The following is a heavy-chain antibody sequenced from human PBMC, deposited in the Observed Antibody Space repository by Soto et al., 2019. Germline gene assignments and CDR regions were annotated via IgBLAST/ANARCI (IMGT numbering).Heavy chain of an antibody. V-gene: IGHV3-23*01. CDR1: GFTFSSYA. Sequence: GSLRLSWAASGFTFSSYAMSWVRQAPGKGLEWVSAISGSGGSTYYADSVKGRFTISRDNSKNTLYLQMNSLRAEDTAVYYCAKVLTEHDSSGPLDYWGQGTLVTVSS. D-gene: IGHD3-22*01. CDR3: AKVLTEHDSSGPLDY. CDR2: ISGSGGST. J-gene: IGHJ4*02.